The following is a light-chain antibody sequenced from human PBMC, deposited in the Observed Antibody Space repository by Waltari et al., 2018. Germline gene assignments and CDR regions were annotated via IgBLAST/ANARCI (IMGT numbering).Light chain of an antibody. V-gene: IGLV1-44*01. Sequence: QSVLTQPPPASGTPGQRVTISCSGSSSNFGSNTVIWYQQPPGTAPKLLIYCNKQRREGGPDRFYSVKSGTSASPAISGLQAEDEAEYYCAGWEDSLNGRVFGGGTKLTGL. CDR2: CNK. CDR3: AGWEDSLNGRV. J-gene: IGLJ3*02. CDR1: SSNFGSNT.